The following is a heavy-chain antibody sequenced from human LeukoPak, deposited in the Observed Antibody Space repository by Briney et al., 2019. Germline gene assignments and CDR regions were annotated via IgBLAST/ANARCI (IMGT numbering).Heavy chain of an antibody. V-gene: IGHV1-2*02. J-gene: IGHJ4*02. Sequence: ASVKVSLKASGYTFIGYYIHWVRQAPGQGREWMGWINPNSGGTNYAQKFQGRVTMTRDTSISTAYMELSRLISDDTAVYHCARAHCSSTNCYQFDYWGQGTLVTVSS. CDR3: ARAHCSSTNCYQFDY. CDR2: INPNSGGT. D-gene: IGHD2-2*01. CDR1: GYTFIGYY.